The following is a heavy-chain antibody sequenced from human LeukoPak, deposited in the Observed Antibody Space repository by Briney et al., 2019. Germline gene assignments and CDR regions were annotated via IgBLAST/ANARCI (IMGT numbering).Heavy chain of an antibody. CDR2: LSGSGITT. D-gene: IGHD6-19*01. CDR3: AKGIYSSGWSYFDY. Sequence: GGSLRLSCAASGFTFSNSAMSWVRQAPGKGLEWVSTLSGSGITTYYADSVKGRFTISRDNSKNTLYLQMNILRAEDTAVYYCAKGIYSSGWSYFDYWGHGTLVTVSS. CDR1: GFTFSNSA. J-gene: IGHJ4*01. V-gene: IGHV3-23*01.